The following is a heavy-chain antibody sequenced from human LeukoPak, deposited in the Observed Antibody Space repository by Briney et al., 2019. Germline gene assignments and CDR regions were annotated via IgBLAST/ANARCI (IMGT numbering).Heavy chain of an antibody. J-gene: IGHJ4*02. CDR1: GFTFSSYG. Sequence: GGTLRLSCAASGFTFSSYGMSWVRQAPGKGLEWVSAISGSGGSTYYADSVKGRFTISRDNSKNTLYLQMNSLRAEDTAVYYCAKGGPAYYYDSSGYYYFDYWGQGTLVTVSS. CDR2: ISGSGGST. CDR3: AKGGPAYYYDSSGYYYFDY. V-gene: IGHV3-23*01. D-gene: IGHD3-22*01.